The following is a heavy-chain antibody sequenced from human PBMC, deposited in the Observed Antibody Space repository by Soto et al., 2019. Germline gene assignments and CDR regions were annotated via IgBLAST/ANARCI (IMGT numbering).Heavy chain of an antibody. D-gene: IGHD2-15*01. CDR2: ISDSADSA. CDR3: ARPYSGKIGDALDL. CDR1: GFTFRIYA. V-gene: IGHV3-23*01. J-gene: IGHJ6*02. Sequence: GGSLRLACAASGFTFRIYAMSWVRQVPGKGLEWVSTISDSADSAYYADSVKGRFTISRDNSKNTLYLQMNSLRAEDTAVYYCARPYSGKIGDALDLWGQGTTVTVSS.